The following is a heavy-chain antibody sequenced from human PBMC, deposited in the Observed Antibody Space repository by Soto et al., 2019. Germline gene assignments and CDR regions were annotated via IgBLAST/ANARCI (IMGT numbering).Heavy chain of an antibody. J-gene: IGHJ4*02. D-gene: IGHD3-22*01. CDR2: IYYSGRT. V-gene: IGHV4-31*03. Sequence: QVQLQESGPGLVKPSQTLSLTCTVSGGSISRGGYYWSWIRLHPGKGLEWIGYIYYSGRTYYNPYLKSRVTISVDTSKNQFSLKLSSVTAADTAVYYCARVGYDSIGYYYLFDYWGQGTLVTVSS. CDR3: ARVGYDSIGYYYLFDY. CDR1: GGSISRGGYY.